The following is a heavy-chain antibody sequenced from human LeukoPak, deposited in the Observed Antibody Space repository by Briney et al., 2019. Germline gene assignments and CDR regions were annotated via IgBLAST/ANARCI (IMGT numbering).Heavy chain of an antibody. J-gene: IGHJ3*02. Sequence: EGSLRLSCAAPGLTFSSYGMHWVRQAPGKGLEWVAVIWYDGSNKYYADSVKGRFTISRDNSKNTLYLQMNSLRAEDTAVYYCAREDLLWFGELLRNDAFDIWGQGTMVTVSS. V-gene: IGHV3-33*01. CDR2: IWYDGSNK. CDR3: AREDLLWFGELLRNDAFDI. CDR1: GLTFSSYG. D-gene: IGHD3-10*01.